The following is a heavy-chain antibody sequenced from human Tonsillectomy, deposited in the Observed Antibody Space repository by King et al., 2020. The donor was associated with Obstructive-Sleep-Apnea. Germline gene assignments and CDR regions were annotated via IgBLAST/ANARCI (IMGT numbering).Heavy chain of an antibody. CDR3: ATLTYHDFWSGNDY. Sequence: VQLVESGGGLVKPGGSLRLSCAASGFTFSDYYMSWIRQAPGKGLEWVSYISRSTTYTDYADSVKGRFTISRDNAKNSLYLQMNSLTAEDTAVYYCATLTYHDFWSGNDYWGQGTLVTVSS. V-gene: IGHV3-11*06. CDR2: ISRSTTYT. J-gene: IGHJ4*02. D-gene: IGHD3-3*01. CDR1: GFTFSDYY.